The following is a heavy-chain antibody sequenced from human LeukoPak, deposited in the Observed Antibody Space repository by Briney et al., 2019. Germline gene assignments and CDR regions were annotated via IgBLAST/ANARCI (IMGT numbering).Heavy chain of an antibody. D-gene: IGHD3-3*01. CDR3: AKEKSDFWIPDS. J-gene: IGHJ4*02. CDR1: GFTFSSYA. CDR2: ISPSGGSR. Sequence: GGSLRLSCAASGFTFSSYAMSWVRQAPGKGLEWVSAISPSGGSRYYADSVKGRFAISRDNSKYTLYLQMNSLRAEDTAVYYCAKEKSDFWIPDSWGQGTLVTVSS. V-gene: IGHV3-23*01.